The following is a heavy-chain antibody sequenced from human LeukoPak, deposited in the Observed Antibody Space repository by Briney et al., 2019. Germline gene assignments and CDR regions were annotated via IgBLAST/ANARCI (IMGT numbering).Heavy chain of an antibody. CDR2: ISSSSSYI. Sequence: GGSLRLSCAASGFTFSSYSMNWVRQAPGKGLEWVSSISSSSSYIYYADSVKGRFTISRDNSKNTLYLQMNSLRAEDTAVYHCAKEIYYDSTGPQYWGQGTLVTVSS. D-gene: IGHD3-22*01. CDR1: GFTFSSYS. J-gene: IGHJ4*02. CDR3: AKEIYYDSTGPQY. V-gene: IGHV3-21*04.